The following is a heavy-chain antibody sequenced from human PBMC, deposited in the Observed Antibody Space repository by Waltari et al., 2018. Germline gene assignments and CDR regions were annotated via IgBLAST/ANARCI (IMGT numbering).Heavy chain of an antibody. V-gene: IGHV4-59*11. Sequence: QVQLQESGTGLVKPSETLSLTCTVPGGSISSHYWSWIRQPPGKGLEWIGYIYYSGSTNSNPSLKSRVTISVDTSKNQFSLKLSSVTAADTAVYYCARVVNRGGSGFDYWGQGTLVTVSS. CDR3: ARVVNRGGSGFDY. J-gene: IGHJ4*02. CDR2: IYYSGST. CDR1: GGSISSHY. D-gene: IGHD3-10*01.